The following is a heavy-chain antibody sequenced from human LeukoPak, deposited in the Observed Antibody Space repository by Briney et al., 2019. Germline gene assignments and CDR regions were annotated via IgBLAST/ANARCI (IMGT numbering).Heavy chain of an antibody. Sequence: SETLSLTCTVSGGSISSYYWSWIRQPAGKGLEWIGRIYTSGSTNYNPSLKSRVTISVDKSKHQFSLKLSSVTAADTAVYYCARAPIVGATYFGYWGQGTMVTVSS. CDR3: ARAPIVGATYFGY. V-gene: IGHV4-4*07. D-gene: IGHD1-26*01. CDR1: GGSISSYY. J-gene: IGHJ4*02. CDR2: IYTSGST.